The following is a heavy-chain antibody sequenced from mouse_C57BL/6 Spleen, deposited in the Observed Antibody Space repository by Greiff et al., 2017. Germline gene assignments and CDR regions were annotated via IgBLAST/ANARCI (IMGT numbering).Heavy chain of an antibody. V-gene: IGHV5-17*01. CDR3: ATYYYGSKGDAMDY. CDR2: ISSGSSTI. J-gene: IGHJ4*01. D-gene: IGHD1-1*01. CDR1: GFTFSDYG. Sequence: EVKVVESGGGLVKPGGSLKLSCAASGFTFSDYGMHWVRQAPEKGLEWVAYISSGSSTIYYADTVKGRFTISRDNAKNTLFLQMTSLRSEDTAMYYCATYYYGSKGDAMDYWGQGTSVTVSS.